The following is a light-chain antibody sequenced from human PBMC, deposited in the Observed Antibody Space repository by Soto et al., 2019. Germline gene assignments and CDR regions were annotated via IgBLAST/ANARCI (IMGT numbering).Light chain of an antibody. CDR2: DTS. Sequence: EIVLTQSPDTLSLSPGERATISCRASQSVSSSYLAWYQQKPGQAPRLLIYDTSSRATGIPDRFSGSGSGTDFTIAISRLEPEEFAVYYCQQCGSSPSFGQGTKVELK. J-gene: IGKJ1*01. CDR1: QSVSSSY. V-gene: IGKV3-20*01. CDR3: QQCGSSPS.